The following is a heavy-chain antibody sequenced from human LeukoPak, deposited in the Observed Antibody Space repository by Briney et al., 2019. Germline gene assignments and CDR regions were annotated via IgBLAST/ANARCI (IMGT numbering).Heavy chain of an antibody. Sequence: GRSLRLSSAASGFTFSSYGMHWVRQAPGKGLEWVAVIWYDGSNKYYADSVKGRFTISRDNSKNTLYLQMNSLRAEDTAVYYCARAPTSYYYFDYWGQGTLVTVSS. CDR2: IWYDGSNK. CDR3: ARAPTSYYYFDY. J-gene: IGHJ4*02. CDR1: GFTFSSYG. V-gene: IGHV3-33*01. D-gene: IGHD1-26*01.